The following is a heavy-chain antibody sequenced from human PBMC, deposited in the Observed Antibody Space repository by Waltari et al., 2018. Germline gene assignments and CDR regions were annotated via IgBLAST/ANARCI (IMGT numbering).Heavy chain of an antibody. CDR3: ASDPGIAVTGMMDY. CDR1: GGSISSSSYY. V-gene: IGHV4-39*01. J-gene: IGHJ4*02. D-gene: IGHD6-19*01. Sequence: QLQLQESGPGLVKPSETLSLTCTVSGGSISSSSYYWGWIRQPPGKGLEWIGTIYYSGSTYYNPSLKSRVTISVDTSKNQFSLKLSSVTAADTAVYYCASDPGIAVTGMMDYWGQGTLVTVSS. CDR2: IYYSGST.